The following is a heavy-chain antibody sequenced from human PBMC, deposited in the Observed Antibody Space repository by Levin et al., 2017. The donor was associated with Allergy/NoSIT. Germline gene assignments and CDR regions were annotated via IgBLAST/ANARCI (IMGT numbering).Heavy chain of an antibody. CDR1: GGSISSGSYY. CDR2: IYSSGSA. Sequence: SCQVSGGSISSGSYYWSWLRQPAAKGLEWIGRIYSSGSANYNPSLKSRVTISVDTSKNQFSLKLSSVTAADTAVYYCARAEVGSEHWGQGTLVTVSS. J-gene: IGHJ4*02. CDR3: ARAEVGSEH. V-gene: IGHV4-61*02. D-gene: IGHD3-10*01.